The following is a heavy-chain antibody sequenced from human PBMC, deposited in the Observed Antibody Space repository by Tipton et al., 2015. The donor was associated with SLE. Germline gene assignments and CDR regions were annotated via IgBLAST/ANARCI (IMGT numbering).Heavy chain of an antibody. V-gene: IGHV3-23*01. Sequence: GSLRLSCAASGFTFSSYAMSWVRQAPGKGLEWVSAISGSGGSTYYADSVKGRFTISRDNSKNTLYLQMNSLRAEDTAVYYCASQFLTDSGFDYWGQGTLVTVSS. J-gene: IGHJ4*02. CDR1: GFTFSSYA. CDR2: ISGSGGST. CDR3: ASQFLTDSGFDY. D-gene: IGHD6-19*01.